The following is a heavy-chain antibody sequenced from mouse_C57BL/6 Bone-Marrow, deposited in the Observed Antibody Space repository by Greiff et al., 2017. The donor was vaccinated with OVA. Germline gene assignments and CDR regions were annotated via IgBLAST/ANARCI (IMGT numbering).Heavy chain of an antibody. Sequence: EVQVVESGEGLVKPGGSLKLSCAASGFTFSSYAMSWVRQTPEKRLEWVAYISSGGDYIYYADTVKGRFTISRDNARNTLYLQMSSLKSEDTAMYYCTEGNSDWFAYWGQGTLVTVSA. CDR3: TEGNSDWFAY. V-gene: IGHV5-9-1*02. CDR2: ISSGGDYI. J-gene: IGHJ3*01. CDR1: GFTFSSYA. D-gene: IGHD2-1*01.